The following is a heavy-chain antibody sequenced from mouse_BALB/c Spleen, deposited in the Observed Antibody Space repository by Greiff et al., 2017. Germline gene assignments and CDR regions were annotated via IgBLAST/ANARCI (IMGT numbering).Heavy chain of an antibody. D-gene: IGHD1-1*01. CDR3: NAWSGSSPYAMDD. J-gene: IGHJ4*01. V-gene: IGHV14-4*02. Sequence: VQLQQSGAELVRSGASVKLSCTASGFNIKDYYMHWVKQRPEQGLEWIGWIDPENGDTEYAPKFQGKATMTADTSSNTAYLQLSSLTSEDTAVYYCNAWSGSSPYAMDDWGQGTSVTVSS. CDR2: IDPENGDT. CDR1: GFNIKDYY.